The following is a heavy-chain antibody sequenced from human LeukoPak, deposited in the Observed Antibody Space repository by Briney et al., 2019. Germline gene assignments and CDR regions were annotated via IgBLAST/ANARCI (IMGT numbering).Heavy chain of an antibody. D-gene: IGHD6-19*01. CDR2: IVGSVGTT. CDR1: GFTFSLSA. Sequence: GGSLRLSCAASGFTFSLSAMSWVRQAPGKGLEWVSSIVGSVGTTYYADSVKGRFTISRDNSKNSLSLQMNSLRVEDTAVYYCARGEVIAVAGDYYYGMDVWGQGTTVTVSS. V-gene: IGHV3-23*01. J-gene: IGHJ6*02. CDR3: ARGEVIAVAGDYYYGMDV.